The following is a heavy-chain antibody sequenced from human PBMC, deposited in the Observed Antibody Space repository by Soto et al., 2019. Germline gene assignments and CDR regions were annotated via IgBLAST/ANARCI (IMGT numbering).Heavy chain of an antibody. Sequence: PGVSLRLSCAASGCTFDDYAMHWVRQATGKGLEWVSGISWNSGSIGYADSVKGRFTISRDNAKNSLYLQMNSLRAEDTALYYCAKSNLEEYCSGGSCYSAFDIWGQGTMVTVSS. CDR2: ISWNSGSI. V-gene: IGHV3-9*01. CDR1: GCTFDDYA. D-gene: IGHD2-15*01. J-gene: IGHJ3*02. CDR3: AKSNLEEYCSGGSCYSAFDI.